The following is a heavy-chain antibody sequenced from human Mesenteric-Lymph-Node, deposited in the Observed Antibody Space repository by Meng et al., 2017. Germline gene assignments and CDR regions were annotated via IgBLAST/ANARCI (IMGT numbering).Heavy chain of an antibody. CDR3: AKALTTVTTAVDY. CDR1: GFTFSSNG. V-gene: IGHV3-23*01. D-gene: IGHD4-17*01. J-gene: IGHJ4*02. Sequence: EVQLLESGGGLVHPGGSLRLSCAASGFTFSSNGMNWVRQAPGKGLEWVSSISGSGPVTYYADSVKGRFTISRDNSKNTLYLQMNSLKAEDTAVYYCAKALTTVTTAVDYWGQGTLVTVS. CDR2: ISGSGPVT.